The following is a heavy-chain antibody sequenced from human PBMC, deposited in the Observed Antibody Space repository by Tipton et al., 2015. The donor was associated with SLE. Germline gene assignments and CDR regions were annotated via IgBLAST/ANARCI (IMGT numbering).Heavy chain of an antibody. V-gene: IGHV4-38-2*02. CDR1: GYSISSGYY. CDR2: IYHSGST. D-gene: IGHD2-2*01. J-gene: IGHJ4*02. CDR3: ASGLPEYQMPALDY. Sequence: TLSLTCTVSGYSISSGYYWGWIRQPPGKGLEWIGSIYHSGSTYYNPSLKSRVTISVDTSKNQLSLKLSSVTAADTAIYYCASGLPEYQMPALDYWGQGTLVTVSS.